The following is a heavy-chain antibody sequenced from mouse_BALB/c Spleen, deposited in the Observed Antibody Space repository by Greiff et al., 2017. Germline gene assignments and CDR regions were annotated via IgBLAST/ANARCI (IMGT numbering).Heavy chain of an antibody. CDR1: GFTFNTYA. CDR3: VRHQRDYGSSDYAMDY. J-gene: IGHJ4*01. D-gene: IGHD1-1*01. Sequence: EVQLVESGGGLVQPKGSLKLSCAASGFTFNTYAMNWVRQAPGKGLEWVARIRSKSNNYATYYADSVKDRFTISRDDSQSMLYLQMNNLKTEDTAMYYCVRHQRDYGSSDYAMDYWGQGTSVTVSS. V-gene: IGHV10-1*02. CDR2: IRSKSNNYAT.